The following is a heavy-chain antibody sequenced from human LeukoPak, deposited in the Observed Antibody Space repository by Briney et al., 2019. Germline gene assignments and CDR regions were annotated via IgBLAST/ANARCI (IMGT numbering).Heavy chain of an antibody. V-gene: IGHV3-23*01. Sequence: PGGSLRLSCAASGFTFSNYAMTWVRLAPGKGLEWVSALSSSGDSTSYADSVRGRFSISRDNSKNSLYLQMNSLRAEDTALYYCAKDNSYGQIDYWGQGTLVTVSS. D-gene: IGHD5-18*01. CDR1: GFTFSNYA. J-gene: IGHJ4*02. CDR3: AKDNSYGQIDY. CDR2: LSSSGDST.